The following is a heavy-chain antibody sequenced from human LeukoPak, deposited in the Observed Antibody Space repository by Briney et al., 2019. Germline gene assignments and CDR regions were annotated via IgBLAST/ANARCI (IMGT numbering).Heavy chain of an antibody. D-gene: IGHD1-26*01. CDR3: ARIVGATEFDAFDI. V-gene: IGHV1-18*01. CDR1: GYTLTSYG. CDR2: ISAYNGNT. J-gene: IGHJ3*02. Sequence: ASVKVSCKASGYTLTSYGISWVRQAPGQGLEWMGWISAYNGNTNYAQKLQGRVTMTKDTSTSTAYMELRSLRSDDTAVYYCARIVGATEFDAFDIWGQGTMVTVSS.